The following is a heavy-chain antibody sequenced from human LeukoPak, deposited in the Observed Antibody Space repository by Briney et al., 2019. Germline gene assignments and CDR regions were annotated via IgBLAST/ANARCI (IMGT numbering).Heavy chain of an antibody. CDR2: ISSRGST. J-gene: IGHJ5*02. CDR1: GDSIAIGAYS. V-gene: IGHV4-30-4*07. Sequence: PSQTLSLTCDVSGDSIAIGAYSWSWIRQPPGRGLEWIGYISSRGSTFYNPSLKTRVTITSDLSKNQFSLNLNSVTAADTAVYYCAREGKTHGSGGFDPWGQGTLVTVSS. D-gene: IGHD2-15*01. CDR3: AREGKTHGSGGFDP.